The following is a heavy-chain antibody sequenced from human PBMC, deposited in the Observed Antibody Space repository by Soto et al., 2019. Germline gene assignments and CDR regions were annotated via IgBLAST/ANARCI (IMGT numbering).Heavy chain of an antibody. V-gene: IGHV3-23*01. CDR1: GFTFSNYA. J-gene: IGHJ4*02. D-gene: IGHD6-13*01. Sequence: XRLSCAASGFTFSNYAVTWVRQAPGKGLEWVSTISGSGGSTYYADSVKGRFTISRDNSKNTLYLQMNSLRAEDTAVYYXXXDQGXSWYEIDYWRXGTLVTVSS. CDR2: ISGSGGST. CDR3: XXDQGXSWYEIDY.